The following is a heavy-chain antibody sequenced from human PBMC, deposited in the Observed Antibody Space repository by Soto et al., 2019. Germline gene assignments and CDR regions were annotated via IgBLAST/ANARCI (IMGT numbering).Heavy chain of an antibody. CDR2: IIPIFGTA. J-gene: IGHJ6*02. CDR3: ARPGGSSWYGDNYYGMDV. V-gene: IGHV1-69*13. Sequence: ASVKVSCKASGCTFSSYAIRWVRQAPGQGLEWMGGIIPIFGTANYAQKFQGRVTITADESTSTAYMELSSLRSEDTAVYYCARPGGSSWYGDNYYGMDVWGQGTTVTVS. D-gene: IGHD6-13*01. CDR1: GCTFSSYA.